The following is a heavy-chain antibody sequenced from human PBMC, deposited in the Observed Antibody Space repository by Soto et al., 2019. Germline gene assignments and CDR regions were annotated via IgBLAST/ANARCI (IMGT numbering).Heavy chain of an antibody. V-gene: IGHV4-4*07. CDR3: ARGGGRDSSGYWVLDY. CDR2: IYTSGST. D-gene: IGHD3-22*01. J-gene: IGHJ4*02. Sequence: PWETLSLTCTVSGGSISSYYWSWIRQPAGKGLEWIGRIYTSGSTNYNPSLKSRVTMSVDTSKNQFSLKLSSVTAADTAVYYCARGGGRDSSGYWVLDYWGQGTLVTVSS. CDR1: GGSISSYY.